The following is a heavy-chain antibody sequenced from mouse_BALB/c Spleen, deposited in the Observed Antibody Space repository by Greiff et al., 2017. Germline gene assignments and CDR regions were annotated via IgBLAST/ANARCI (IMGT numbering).Heavy chain of an antibody. CDR2: ISYSGST. CDR1: GDSITSGY. D-gene: IGHD2-1*01. V-gene: IGHV3-8*02. J-gene: IGHJ3*01. Sequence: DVKLQESGPSLVKPSQTLSLTCSVTGDSITSGYWNWIRKFPGNKLEYMGYISYSGSTYYNPSLKSRISITRDTSKNQYYLQLNSVTTEDTATYYCARGFYGNYAWFAYWGQGTLVTVSA. CDR3: ARGFYGNYAWFAY.